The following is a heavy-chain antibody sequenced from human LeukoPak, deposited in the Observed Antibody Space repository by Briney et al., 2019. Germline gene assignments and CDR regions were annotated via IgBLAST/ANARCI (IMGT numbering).Heavy chain of an antibody. CDR1: GFTFTSYY. CDR2: INPSGGST. V-gene: IGHV1-46*01. CDR3: ARGYSSGYQGFDC. Sequence: ASVKVSCKASGFTFTSYYMHWVRQAPGQGREWMGIINPSGGSTTYAQKFQGRVTMTRDMSTSTVYMELSSLRSEDTAVYYCARGYSSGYQGFDCWGQGTLVTVSS. J-gene: IGHJ4*02. D-gene: IGHD3-22*01.